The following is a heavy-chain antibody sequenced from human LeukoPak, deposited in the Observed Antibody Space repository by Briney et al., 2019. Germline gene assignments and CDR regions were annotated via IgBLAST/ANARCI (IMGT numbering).Heavy chain of an antibody. CDR1: GGALNCGIHD. CDR3: ARVKQKEWDY. D-gene: IGHD6-13*01. Sequence: SETLSLTCTVSGGALNCGIHDRNWIRPPAGKGLEWIGRIYTSGRPHYNPSLKSRVTISVDTSKNQFSLKLSSVTAADTAVYYCARVKQKEWDYWGQGTLVTVYS. CDR2: IYTSGRP. V-gene: IGHV4-61*02. J-gene: IGHJ4*02.